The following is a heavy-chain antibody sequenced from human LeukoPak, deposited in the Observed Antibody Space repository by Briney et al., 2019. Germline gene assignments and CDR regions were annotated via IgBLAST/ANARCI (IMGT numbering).Heavy chain of an antibody. CDR2: ISGSGGST. J-gene: IGHJ4*02. CDR1: GFTFSSYA. Sequence: GGSLRLSCAASGFTFSSYAMSWVRQAPGKGLEWVSAISGSGGSTYYADSVKGRFTISRDNSKNTLYLQMNSLRAEDTAVYYCARTTGFGSGWYFDYWGQGTLVTVSS. D-gene: IGHD6-19*01. CDR3: ARTTGFGSGWYFDY. V-gene: IGHV3-23*01.